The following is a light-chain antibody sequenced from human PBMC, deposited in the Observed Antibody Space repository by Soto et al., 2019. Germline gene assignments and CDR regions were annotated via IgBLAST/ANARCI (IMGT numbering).Light chain of an antibody. J-gene: IGLJ2*01. CDR3: SSYAGSNNPVV. CDR2: EVS. Sequence: QSALTQPPSASGSPGQSVTISCTGTSSDVGGYKYVSWYQQHPGKAPKVMIYEVSKRPSGVPDRFSGSKSGNTASLTVSGLQAEDEADYYCSSYAGSNNPVVFGGGTKLTVL. CDR1: SSDVGGYKY. V-gene: IGLV2-8*01.